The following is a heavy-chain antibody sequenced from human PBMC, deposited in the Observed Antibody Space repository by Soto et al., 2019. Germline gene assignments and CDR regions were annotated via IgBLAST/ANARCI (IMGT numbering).Heavy chain of an antibody. CDR2: INPSARSA. CDR3: ARDNSAANGVPDH. CDR1: GYTFTNYY. D-gene: IGHD1-1*01. V-gene: IGHV1-46*04. Sequence: ASVNVSCKSSGYTFTNYYLHWVRQAPGQGLEWVGMINPSARSASYAQKLRGRLTMDRDTSTTTVYMELSRLTFEDTAVYFCARDNSAANGVPDHWGQGTLVTVSS. J-gene: IGHJ4*02.